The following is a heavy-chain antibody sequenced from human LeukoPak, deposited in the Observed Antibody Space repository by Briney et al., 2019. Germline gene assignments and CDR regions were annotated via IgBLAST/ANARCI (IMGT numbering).Heavy chain of an antibody. Sequence: GASVKVSCKASGYTFSGYYMYWVRQAPGQGLEWMGWMNPNSGNTGYAQKFQGRVTITRNTSISTAYMELSSLRSEDTAVYYCAGPAQAAWGQGTLVTVSS. CDR3: AGPAQAA. CDR1: GYTFSGYY. D-gene: IGHD2-2*01. J-gene: IGHJ5*02. CDR2: MNPNSGNT. V-gene: IGHV1-8*02.